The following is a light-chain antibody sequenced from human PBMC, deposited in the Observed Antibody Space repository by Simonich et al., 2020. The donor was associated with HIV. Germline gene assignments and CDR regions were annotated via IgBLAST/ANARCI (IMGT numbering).Light chain of an antibody. J-gene: IGKJ5*01. V-gene: IGKV1-39*01. CDR3: QQYHIYSVT. CDR1: QSISTF. Sequence: DIQMTQSPSPLSASVGDRVTITCRASQSISTFLNWYQQKPGKAPKVLIYGASSLQSGVPSRFSGSGSGTDFTLTISSLQPEDFATYYCQQYHIYSVTFGQGTRLDIK. CDR2: GAS.